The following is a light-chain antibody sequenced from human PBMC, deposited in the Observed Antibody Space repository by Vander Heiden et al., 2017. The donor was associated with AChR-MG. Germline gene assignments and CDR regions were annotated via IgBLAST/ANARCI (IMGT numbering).Light chain of an antibody. CDR1: FLARQY. V-gene: IGLV3-25*03. CDR2: KDT. Sequence: SYELTQPPSVSVSPGQTARIPFSAEFLARQYSSWNHQRPGQAPILLIYKDTKRPSGIPERVSGSSSGTIGTLTIRGVQTEDEGDYYCQSADSSGTVVFGGGTKLTVL. CDR3: QSADSSGTVV. J-gene: IGLJ2*01.